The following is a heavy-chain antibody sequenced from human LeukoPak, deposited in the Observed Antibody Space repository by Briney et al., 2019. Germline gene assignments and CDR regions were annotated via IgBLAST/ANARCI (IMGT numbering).Heavy chain of an antibody. CDR2: IYPGDSDT. CDR3: ARLEIAVAGHDY. D-gene: IGHD6-19*01. J-gene: IGHJ4*02. CDR1: GYSFTKFW. V-gene: IGHV5-51*01. Sequence: SGESLKISCKGSGYSFTKFWIGWVRQMPGRGLEWMGIIYPGDSDTRYSPSFRGQVTISADKSISTAYLQWSSLKASDTAMYYCARLEIAVAGHDYWGQGTLVTVFS.